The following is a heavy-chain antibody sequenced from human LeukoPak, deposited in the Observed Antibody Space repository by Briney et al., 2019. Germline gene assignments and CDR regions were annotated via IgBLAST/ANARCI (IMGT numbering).Heavy chain of an antibody. CDR3: ARDSSGYYDFDY. CDR2: ISSSRSYI. D-gene: IGHD3-22*01. J-gene: IGHJ4*02. V-gene: IGHV3-21*01. CDR1: GFTFSRYS. Sequence: GKSLRLSCAASGFTFSRYSMNWVRQAPGKGLEWVSSISSSRSYIYYADSVKGRVTISRDNAKNSLYLQMNSLRAEDTAVYYCARDSSGYYDFDYWGQGTLVTVSS.